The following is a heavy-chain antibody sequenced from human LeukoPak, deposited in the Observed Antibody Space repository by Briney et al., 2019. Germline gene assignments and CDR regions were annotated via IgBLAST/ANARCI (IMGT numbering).Heavy chain of an antibody. CDR1: GGSVSSGSYY. CDR3: AGRIYCSGVSCYWFDP. Sequence: PSETLSLTCTVSGGSVSSGSYYWSWIRQPPGKGLEWIGYIYYSGSTNYNPSLKSRVTMSVDTSKNQFSLKLSSVTAADTAVYYCAGRIYCSGVSCYWFDPWGQGTLVTVSS. J-gene: IGHJ5*01. CDR2: IYYSGST. D-gene: IGHD2-15*01. V-gene: IGHV4-61*01.